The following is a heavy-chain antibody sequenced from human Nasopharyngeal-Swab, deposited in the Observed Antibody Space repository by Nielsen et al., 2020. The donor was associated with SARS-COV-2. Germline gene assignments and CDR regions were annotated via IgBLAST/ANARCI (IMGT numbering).Heavy chain of an antibody. CDR1: GFTFSSYS. J-gene: IGHJ2*01. CDR3: AREDGTHDYVWGSYRYSSLYWYFDL. V-gene: IGHV3-21*01. Sequence: GESLKISCAASGFTFSSYSMNWVRQAPGKGLEWVSSISSSSSYIYYADSVKGRFTISRDNAKNSLYLQMNSLRAEDTAVYYCAREDGTHDYVWGSYRYSSLYWYFDLWGRGTLVTVS. D-gene: IGHD3-16*02. CDR2: ISSSSSYI.